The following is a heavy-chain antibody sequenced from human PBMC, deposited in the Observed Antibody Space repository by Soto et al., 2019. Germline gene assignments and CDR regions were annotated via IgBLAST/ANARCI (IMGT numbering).Heavy chain of an antibody. Sequence: ASVKVSCKASGYTFTSYYMHWVRQAPGQGLEWMGIINPSLGRTNYAQKFQGRVTITADTSTSTAYMELSSLRSEDTAVYYCARAVNIVATAPDIWGQGTMVTVSS. CDR3: ARAVNIVATAPDI. V-gene: IGHV1-46*01. CDR1: GYTFTSYY. CDR2: INPSLGRT. J-gene: IGHJ3*02. D-gene: IGHD5-12*01.